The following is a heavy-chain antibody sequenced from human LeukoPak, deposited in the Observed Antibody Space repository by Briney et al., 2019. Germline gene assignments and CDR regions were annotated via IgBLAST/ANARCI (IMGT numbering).Heavy chain of an antibody. D-gene: IGHD5-12*01. CDR2: ISHGGSNT. V-gene: IGHV3-30*18. CDR3: AKEMKPWMHFDY. Sequence: GGSLRLSCAASGFTFSRSAVHWVRQAPGKGLEWVAVISHGGSNTDYTDSVKGRFTISRDNSKNTLYLQMNSLRAEDTAVYYCAKEMKPWMHFDYWGQGTLVTVSS. J-gene: IGHJ4*02. CDR1: GFTFSRSA.